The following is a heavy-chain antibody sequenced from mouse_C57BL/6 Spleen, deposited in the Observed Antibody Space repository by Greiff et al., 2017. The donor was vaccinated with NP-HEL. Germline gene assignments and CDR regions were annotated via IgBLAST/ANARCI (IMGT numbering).Heavy chain of an antibody. CDR1: GYAFSSSW. V-gene: IGHV1-82*01. Sequence: VQLQQSGPELVKPGASVKISCKASGYAFSSSWMNWVKQRPGKGLEWIGRIYPGDGDTNYNGKFKGKATLTADKSSSTAYMQLSSLTSEDSAVYFCARTGRYYAMDYWGQGTSVTVSS. J-gene: IGHJ4*01. CDR3: ARTGRYYAMDY. CDR2: IYPGDGDT.